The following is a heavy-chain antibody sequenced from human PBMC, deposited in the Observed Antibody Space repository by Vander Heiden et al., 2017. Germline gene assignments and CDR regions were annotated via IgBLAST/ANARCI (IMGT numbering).Heavy chain of an antibody. J-gene: IGHJ4*02. D-gene: IGHD4-17*01. V-gene: IGHV1-69*12. CDR3: ATVCYDYGDYCCDY. Sequence: QVQLVQSGAAVQTPRSSVKDSCQPSGGTFSSYAIGWVRQAPGQGLEWMGGIIPIFGTANYAQKFQGRGTITADESTSTAYMELSSLRSEDTAVYYCATVCYDYGDYCCDYWGQGTLVTVSS. CDR1: GGTFSSYA. CDR2: IIPIFGTA.